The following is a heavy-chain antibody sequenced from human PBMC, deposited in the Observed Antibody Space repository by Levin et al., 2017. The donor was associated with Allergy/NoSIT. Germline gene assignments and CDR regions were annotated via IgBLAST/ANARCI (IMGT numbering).Heavy chain of an antibody. Sequence: GESLKISCAASGFTFSDYYMSWIRQAPGKGLEWVSYISSSGSTIYYADSVKGRFTISRDNAKNSLYLQMNSLRAEDTAVYYCAGGLDYGDYGYYYYGMDVWGQGTTVTVSS. CDR3: AGGLDYGDYGYYYYGMDV. V-gene: IGHV3-11*01. CDR1: GFTFSDYY. D-gene: IGHD4-17*01. CDR2: ISSSGSTI. J-gene: IGHJ6*02.